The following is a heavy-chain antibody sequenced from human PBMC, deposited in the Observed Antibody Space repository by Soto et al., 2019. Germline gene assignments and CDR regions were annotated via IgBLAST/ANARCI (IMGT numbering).Heavy chain of an antibody. J-gene: IGHJ3*02. CDR2: IYYSGST. V-gene: IGHV4-39*01. CDR1: GGSISSSSYY. CDR3: ARLGRIAAAATRAFDI. D-gene: IGHD6-25*01. Sequence: QLQLQESGPGLVKPSETLSLTCTVSGGSISSSSYYWGWIRQPPGKGLEWIGSIYYSGSTYYNPSLKSRVTISVDTSKIQFSLKLSSVTAADTAVYYCARLGRIAAAATRAFDIWGQGTMVTVSS.